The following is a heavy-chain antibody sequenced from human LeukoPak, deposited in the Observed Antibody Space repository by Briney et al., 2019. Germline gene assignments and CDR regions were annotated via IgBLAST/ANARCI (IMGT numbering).Heavy chain of an antibody. J-gene: IGHJ4*02. Sequence: PSETLSLTCAVYGGSSSGYYWSWIRQPPGKGLEWIGEINHSGSTNYNPSLKSRVTISVDTSKNQFSLKLSSVTAADTAVYYCARVGPRVAVAGTHSWPVSFDYWGQGTLVTVSS. V-gene: IGHV4-34*01. CDR1: GGSSSGYY. D-gene: IGHD6-19*01. CDR2: INHSGST. CDR3: ARVGPRVAVAGTHSWPVSFDY.